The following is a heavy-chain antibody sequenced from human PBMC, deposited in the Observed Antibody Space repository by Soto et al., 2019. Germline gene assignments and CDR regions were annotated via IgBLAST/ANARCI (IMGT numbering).Heavy chain of an antibody. D-gene: IGHD3-9*01. J-gene: IGHJ4*02. CDR1: GFTFSSYG. Sequence: GGSLRLSCAASGFTFSSYGMHWVRQAPGKGLEWVAVIWYDGSNKYYADSVKGRFTISRDNSKNTLYLQMNSLRAEDTAVYYCARYDILTGVDYWDQGTLVTVSS. V-gene: IGHV3-33*01. CDR2: IWYDGSNK. CDR3: ARYDILTGVDY.